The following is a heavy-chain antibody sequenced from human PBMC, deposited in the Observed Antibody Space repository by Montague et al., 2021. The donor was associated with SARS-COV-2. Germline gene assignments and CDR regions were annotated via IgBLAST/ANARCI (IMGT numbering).Heavy chain of an antibody. Sequence: PALVKPPQTLTLTCTFSGFSLSTSGVGVGWIRPPPGKALEWLALIYWDDDKRYSPSLKSRLTITKDTSKNQVVLTMTNMDPVDTATYYCAHVGMACSGGSCYPKIKDWYVDLWGRGTLVTVSS. CDR2: IYWDDDK. V-gene: IGHV2-5*02. CDR1: GFSLSTSGVG. J-gene: IGHJ2*01. CDR3: AHVGMACSGGSCYPKIKDWYVDL. D-gene: IGHD2-15*01.